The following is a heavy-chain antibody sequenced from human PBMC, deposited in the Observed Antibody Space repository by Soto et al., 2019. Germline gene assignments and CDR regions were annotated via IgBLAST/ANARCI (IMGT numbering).Heavy chain of an antibody. CDR2: IIPNFGTA. CDR1: GGTFSSYA. D-gene: IGHD3-3*01. J-gene: IGHJ5*02. Sequence: QVQLVQSGAEVKKPGSSVKVSCKASGGTFSSYAISWLRQAPGQGLEWMGGIIPNFGTANYAQKFQGRVTITADEGTSTAYMELSSLISEDTAVYYCGRTWGDFTYWFDPWGQEALVTV. V-gene: IGHV1-69*12. CDR3: GRTWGDFTYWFDP.